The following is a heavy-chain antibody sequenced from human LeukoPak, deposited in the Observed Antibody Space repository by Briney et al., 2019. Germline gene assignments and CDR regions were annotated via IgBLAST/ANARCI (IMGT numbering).Heavy chain of an antibody. V-gene: IGHV1-69*05. CDR3: ARDRGDIVTHYYFDY. CDR1: GGTFSSYS. D-gene: IGHD2-15*01. CDR2: IIPIFGTA. Sequence: SVTVSCQASGGTFSSYSISWVRQAPRQGLEWMGRIIPIFGTANYAQKFQGRVTITTDESTSTAYMELSSLRSEDTAVYYCARDRGDIVTHYYFDYWGQGTLVTVSS. J-gene: IGHJ4*02.